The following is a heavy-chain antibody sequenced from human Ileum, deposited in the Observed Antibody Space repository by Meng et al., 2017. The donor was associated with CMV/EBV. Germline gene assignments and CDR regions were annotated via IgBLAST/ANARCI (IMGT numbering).Heavy chain of an antibody. CDR3: ARAAARGVPVDL. CDR2: IHPTGTT. Sequence: PRESGQSLLQPSETLSLTCTVTGGSLTSYYWTWIRQPAGKGLEWIGRIHPTGTTDDNPSLRSRVSMSLDKSKNQFSLKLTSVTAADTAVYYCARAAARGVPVDLWGQGTLVTVSS. CDR1: GGSLTSYY. V-gene: IGHV4-4*07. D-gene: IGHD3-10*01. J-gene: IGHJ5*02.